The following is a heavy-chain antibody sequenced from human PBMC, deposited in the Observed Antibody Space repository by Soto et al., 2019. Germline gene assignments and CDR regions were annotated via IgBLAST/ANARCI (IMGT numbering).Heavy chain of an antibody. Sequence: EVHLLESGGGLVQPGGSLRLSCSASGFTFNSHAMSWVRQAPGEGLEWISAVNDNGSITYYADSEKGRFTISRDNSKNTVYLQTNSLRAEDTAIYYCARISIGYCSGGNCYSSWYSDLWGRGTLVSVSS. CDR3: ARISIGYCSGGNCYSSWYSDL. V-gene: IGHV3-23*01. D-gene: IGHD2-15*01. CDR2: VNDNGSIT. J-gene: IGHJ2*01. CDR1: GFTFNSHA.